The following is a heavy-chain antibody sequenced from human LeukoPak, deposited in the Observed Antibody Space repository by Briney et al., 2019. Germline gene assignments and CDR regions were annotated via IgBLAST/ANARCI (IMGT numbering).Heavy chain of an antibody. CDR1: GFTFSSYT. J-gene: IGHJ4*02. V-gene: IGHV3-21*01. CDR3: AREYRATVVTSALFDS. Sequence: GGSLRLSCAASGFTFSSYTMSWVRQASGKGLEWVSSISSGSNDIYYADSVKGRFTISRDNAKKSLYLQMNSLRAEDTAVYYCAREYRATVVTSALFDSWGQGTLVTVSS. CDR2: ISSGSNDI. D-gene: IGHD4-23*01.